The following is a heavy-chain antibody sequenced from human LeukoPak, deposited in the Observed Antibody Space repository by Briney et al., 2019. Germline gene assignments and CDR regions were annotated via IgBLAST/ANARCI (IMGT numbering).Heavy chain of an antibody. CDR2: IIPIFGTA. J-gene: IGHJ4*01. V-gene: IGHV1-69*13. CDR3: ARRYGDYGYFDY. Sequence: SVKVSCKASGGTFSSYAISWVRQAPGQGLEWMGGIIPIFGTANYAQKFQGRVTITADESTSTAYMELSSLRSEDTAVYYCARRYGDYGYFDYWGQEPWSPSPQ. CDR1: GGTFSSYA. D-gene: IGHD4-17*01.